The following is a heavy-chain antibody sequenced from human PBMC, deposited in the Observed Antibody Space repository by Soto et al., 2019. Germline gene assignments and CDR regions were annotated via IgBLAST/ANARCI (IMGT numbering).Heavy chain of an antibody. CDR3: TIGLPLGMADPEYYY. J-gene: IGHJ4*02. Sequence: QVQLVESGGGVVQPGRSLRLSCVGSGFIFSDYAIHWVRQAPGKGLQWVSAISYDGSNKYYAESVQGRFTISRDNSENTVYLQMNSLTPEDTAVYYCTIGLPLGMADPEYYYWGQGTLVTFSS. CDR1: GFIFSDYA. CDR2: ISYDGSNK. V-gene: IGHV3-30*03. D-gene: IGHD6-19*01.